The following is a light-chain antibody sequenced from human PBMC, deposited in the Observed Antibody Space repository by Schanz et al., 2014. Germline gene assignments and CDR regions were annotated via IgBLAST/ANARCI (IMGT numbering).Light chain of an antibody. CDR3: CSYAGSSTLV. J-gene: IGLJ3*02. CDR2: DVS. Sequence: QSALTQPRSVSGSPGQSVAISCTGTSSDVGGYNYVSWYQHHPGKAPKLMIYDVSKRPSGVPDRFSGSKSGNTASLTISGLQADNEAEYYCCSYAGSSTLVFGGGTKLTVL. V-gene: IGLV2-11*01. CDR1: SSDVGGYNY.